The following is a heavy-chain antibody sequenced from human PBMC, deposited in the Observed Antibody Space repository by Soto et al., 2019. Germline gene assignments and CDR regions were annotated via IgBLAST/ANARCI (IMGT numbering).Heavy chain of an antibody. D-gene: IGHD4-17*01. CDR2: IYYSGST. V-gene: IGHV4-59*08. J-gene: IGHJ5*02. CDR3: ARTYGDGFDP. Sequence: SETLSLTCTVSGGSISSYYWSWIRQPPGKGLEWIGYIYYSGSTNYNPSLKSRVTISVDTSKNQFSLKLSSVTAADTAVYYCARTYGDGFDPWGQGILVTVSS. CDR1: GGSISSYY.